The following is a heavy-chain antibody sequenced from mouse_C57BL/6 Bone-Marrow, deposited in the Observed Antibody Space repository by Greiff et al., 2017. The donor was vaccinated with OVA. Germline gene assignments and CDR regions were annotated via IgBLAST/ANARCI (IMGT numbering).Heavy chain of an antibody. V-gene: IGHV1-74*01. D-gene: IGHD1-1*01. CDR2: IHPSDSDT. J-gene: IGHJ3*01. CDR3: AIYYGSSYVAY. Sequence: VKQRPGQGLEWIGRIHPSDSDTNYNQKFKGKATLTVDKSSSTAYMQLSSLTSEDSAVYYCAIYYGSSYVAYWGQGTLVTVSA.